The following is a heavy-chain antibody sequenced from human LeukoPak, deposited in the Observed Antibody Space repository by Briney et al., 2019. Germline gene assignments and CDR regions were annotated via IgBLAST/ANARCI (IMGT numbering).Heavy chain of an antibody. J-gene: IGHJ1*01. V-gene: IGHV3-15*01. D-gene: IGHD3-3*01. CDR3: VTDGGQLPYFTY. CDR2: IKKKTDGRTT. Sequence: GGSLRLSCAASGFTFPNAWIYWVRQAPGKGLEWVGCIKKKTDGRTTDYAAPVEGRFTISRDDSRNTVYLQMDSLKTEDTAVYYCVTDGGQLPYFTYWGQGTLVTVSS. CDR1: GFTFPNAW.